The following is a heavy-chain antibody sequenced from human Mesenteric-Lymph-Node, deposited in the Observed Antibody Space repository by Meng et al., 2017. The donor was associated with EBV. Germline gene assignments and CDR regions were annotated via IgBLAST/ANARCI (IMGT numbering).Heavy chain of an antibody. CDR3: AREGDWTTFDY. CDR1: GYTYTSYG. D-gene: IGHD3/OR15-3a*01. CDR2: ISAYNGNT. V-gene: IGHV1-18*01. Sequence: QFHPVQSGGEVKQPVASVRVSCKASGYTYTSYGIIWVRQAPGQGLEWVGWISAYNGNTNYAQKVQGRVTMTTDTSTTTAYMELRRLRSDDTAVYYCAREGDWTTFDYWGQGTLVTVSS. J-gene: IGHJ4*02.